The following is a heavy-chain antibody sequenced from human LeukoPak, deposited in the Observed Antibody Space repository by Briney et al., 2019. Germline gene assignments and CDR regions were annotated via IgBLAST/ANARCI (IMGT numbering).Heavy chain of an antibody. Sequence: ASVKVSCKAFGYTFTSNYMHWVRQAPGQGPEWMGVISPSGGSTTYAQKFQGRVTLTRDMSTSTDYMELSSLRSEDTAVYYCARAPRATVANYYYYYMDVWGKGTTVTISS. J-gene: IGHJ6*03. D-gene: IGHD4-23*01. CDR1: GYTFTSNY. V-gene: IGHV1-46*01. CDR3: ARAPRATVANYYYYYMDV. CDR2: ISPSGGST.